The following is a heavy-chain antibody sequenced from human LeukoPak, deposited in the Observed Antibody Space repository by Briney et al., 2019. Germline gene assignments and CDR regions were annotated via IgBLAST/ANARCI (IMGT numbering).Heavy chain of an antibody. CDR2: INPNSGGT. J-gene: IGHJ4*02. CDR1: GYTFTGYY. V-gene: IGHV1-2*02. D-gene: IGHD3-3*01. Sequence: GASVKVSCKASGYTFTGYYMHWVRQAPEQGLEWMGWINPNSGGTNYAQKFQGKVTMTRDTSISTAYMELSRLRSDDTAVYYCARGAYDFWSGHYWGQGTLVTVSS. CDR3: ARGAYDFWSGHY.